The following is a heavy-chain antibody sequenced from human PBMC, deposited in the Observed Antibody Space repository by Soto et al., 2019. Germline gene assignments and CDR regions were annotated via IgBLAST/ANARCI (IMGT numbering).Heavy chain of an antibody. CDR3: ARRMEVVPIDY. CDR1: GESFSGFY. J-gene: IGHJ4*02. D-gene: IGHD3-22*01. V-gene: IGHV4-34*01. CDR2: INHSGAT. Sequence: PSETLSLTCAVYGESFSGFYWNWIRQPPGKGLEWIGEINHSGATNYNTSLKSRITISVDTSKNQFSLKLSSVTAADTAVYYCARRMEVVPIDYWGQGTPVTVS.